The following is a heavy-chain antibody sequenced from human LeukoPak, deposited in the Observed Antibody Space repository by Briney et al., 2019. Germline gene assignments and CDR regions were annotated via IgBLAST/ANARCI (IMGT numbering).Heavy chain of an antibody. CDR3: ARDYGTGYGWFDP. D-gene: IGHD7-27*01. CDR2: IYHSGST. V-gene: IGHV4-30-2*01. Sequence: PSQTLSLTCAVSGGSVSSGGYSWSWIRQPPGTGLEWIGYIYHSGSTYYNPSLKSRVTISVDRSKNQFPLKLSSVTAADTAVYYCARDYGTGYGWFDPWGQGTLVTVSS. CDR1: GGSVSSGGYS. J-gene: IGHJ5*02.